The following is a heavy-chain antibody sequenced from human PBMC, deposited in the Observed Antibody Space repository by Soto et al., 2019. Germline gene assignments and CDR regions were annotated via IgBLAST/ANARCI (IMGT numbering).Heavy chain of an antibody. CDR3: ANLRCSGGSCYSYYGMDV. J-gene: IGHJ6*02. V-gene: IGHV1-69*02. Sequence: QVQLVQSGAEVKKPGSSVKVSCKASGGTFSSYTISWVRQAPGQGLEWMGRIIPILGIANYAQKFQGRVTITADKCTSTAYMELSSLRSEDTAVYYCANLRCSGGSCYSYYGMDVWGQGTTVTVSS. CDR2: IIPILGIA. D-gene: IGHD2-15*01. CDR1: GGTFSSYT.